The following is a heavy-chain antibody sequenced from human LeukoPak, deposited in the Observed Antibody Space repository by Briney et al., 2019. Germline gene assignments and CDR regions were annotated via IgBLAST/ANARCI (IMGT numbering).Heavy chain of an antibody. V-gene: IGHV4-39*01. CDR2: IYYSGST. J-gene: IGHJ6*02. CDR1: GGSISSSSYY. Sequence: PSETLSLTCTVSGGSISSSSYYWGWIRQPPGKGLEWIGSIYYSGSTYYNPSLKSRVTISVDTSKNQFSLKLSSATAADTAVYYCARSDTVYYYYGMDVWGQGTTVTVSS. CDR3: ARSDTVYYYYGMDV.